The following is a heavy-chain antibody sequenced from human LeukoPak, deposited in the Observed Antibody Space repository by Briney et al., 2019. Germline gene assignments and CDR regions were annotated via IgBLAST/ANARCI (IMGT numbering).Heavy chain of an antibody. CDR3: ARSSSGLWSGYYRVFDY. D-gene: IGHD3-3*01. J-gene: IGHJ4*02. CDR2: IKAGNGDT. CDR1: GYTFTSYA. V-gene: IGHV1-3*01. Sequence: ASVKVSCKASGYTFTSYAMHRVRQAPGPRLGWMGWIKAGNGDTKYSQRFQGRVTITRDTSASTAYMELSSVRSEDTAVYYCARSSSGLWSGYYRVFDYWGQGTLVTVSS.